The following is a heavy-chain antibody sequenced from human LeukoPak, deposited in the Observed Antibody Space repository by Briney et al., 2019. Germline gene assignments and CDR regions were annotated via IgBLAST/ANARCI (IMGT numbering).Heavy chain of an antibody. CDR1: GGSFSNYY. CDR3: ARDLGLTISANWFDP. Sequence: SETLSLTCAVYGGSFSNYYLSWVRQPPGKGLEWIGEITHHGSTNYNPSLKSRVTISVDTSKNQFSLELNSVTAADTAVYYCARDLGLTISANWFDPWGQGTLVTVSS. V-gene: IGHV4-34*01. D-gene: IGHD3-3*01. CDR2: ITHHGST. J-gene: IGHJ5*02.